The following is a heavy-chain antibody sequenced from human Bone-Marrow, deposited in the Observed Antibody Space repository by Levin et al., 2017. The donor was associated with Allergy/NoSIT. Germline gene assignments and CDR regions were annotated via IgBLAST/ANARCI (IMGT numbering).Heavy chain of an antibody. CDR3: AGSYDRSNFYPYY. Sequence: GSLRLSCTVSGGSISSYYWSWIRQPAGKGLEWVGRFYTSGSTNSNPSLKSRVFMSMDTSKNQFSLNLGPVTAADTAVYYCAGSYDRSNFYPYYWGQGILVTVSS. D-gene: IGHD3-22*01. V-gene: IGHV4-4*07. CDR1: GGSISSYY. J-gene: IGHJ4*02. CDR2: FYTSGST.